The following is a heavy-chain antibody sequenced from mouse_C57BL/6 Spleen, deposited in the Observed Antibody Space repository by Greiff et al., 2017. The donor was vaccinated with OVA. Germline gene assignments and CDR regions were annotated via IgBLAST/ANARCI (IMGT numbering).Heavy chain of an antibody. CDR1: GYTFTEYT. CDR2: FYPGSGSI. J-gene: IGHJ3*01. V-gene: IGHV1-62-2*01. D-gene: IGHD2-4*01. Sequence: QVQLQQSGAELVKPGASVTLSCTASGYTFTEYTLHWVKQRSGQGLEWFGWFYPGSGSIKYNEKFKDKATLTADKSSSTVYMELRRLTSEDSAVYFCARHERGDYESWFAYWGQGTLVTVSA. CDR3: ARHERGDYESWFAY.